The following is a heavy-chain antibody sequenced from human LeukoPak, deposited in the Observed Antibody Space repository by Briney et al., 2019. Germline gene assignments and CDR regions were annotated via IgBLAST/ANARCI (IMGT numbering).Heavy chain of an antibody. J-gene: IGHJ4*02. D-gene: IGHD6-13*01. CDR1: GYSFTSYW. CDR2: IYPGDSDT. CDR3: ARRAATQQQPYDY. Sequence: GESLKISCKGSGYSFTSYWIGWERQMPGKGLEWMGIIYPGDSDTRYSPSFQGQVTISTDKSINTAYLQWSSLKASDTAMYYCARRAATQQQPYDYWGQGTLVTVSS. V-gene: IGHV5-51*01.